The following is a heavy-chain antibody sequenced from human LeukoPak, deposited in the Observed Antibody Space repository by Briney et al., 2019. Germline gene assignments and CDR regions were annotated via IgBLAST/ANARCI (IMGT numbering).Heavy chain of an antibody. CDR1: GYTFTGYY. V-gene: IGHV1-2*02. Sequence: ASVQVSCKASGYTFTGYYMHWVRQAPGQGLEWMGWINPNSGGTNYAQKFQGRVTMTRDTSISTAYMELSRLRSDDTAVYYCARDYGLGRPLPGYWGQGTLVTVSS. D-gene: IGHD3-10*01. CDR2: INPNSGGT. CDR3: ARDYGLGRPLPGY. J-gene: IGHJ4*02.